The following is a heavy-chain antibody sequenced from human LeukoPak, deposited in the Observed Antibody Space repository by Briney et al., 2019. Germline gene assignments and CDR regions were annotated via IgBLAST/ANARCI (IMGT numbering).Heavy chain of an antibody. CDR3: ARGSFDWFLVPRSSYFDY. CDR1: GYTFTSYG. Sequence: ASVKVSCKASGYTFTSYGISWVRQAPGQGLEWMGWISAYNGNTNYAQKLQGRVTMTTDTSTSTAYMELRSLRSDDTAVYYCARGSFDWFLVPRSSYFDYWGQGTLVTVSS. V-gene: IGHV1-18*01. J-gene: IGHJ4*02. D-gene: IGHD3-9*01. CDR2: ISAYNGNT.